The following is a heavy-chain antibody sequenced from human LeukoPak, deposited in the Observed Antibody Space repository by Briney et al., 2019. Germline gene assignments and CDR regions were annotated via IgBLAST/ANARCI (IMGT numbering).Heavy chain of an antibody. J-gene: IGHJ4*02. V-gene: IGHV3-11*01. CDR3: AGDNYYDSSGSLGY. Sequence: GGSLRLSCAASGFTFSDYYMSWIRQAPGKGLEWVSYISSSGSTIYYADSVKGRFTISRDNAKNSLYLQMNSLRAEDTAVYYCAGDNYYDSSGSLGYWGQGTLVTVSS. D-gene: IGHD3-22*01. CDR2: ISSSGSTI. CDR1: GFTFSDYY.